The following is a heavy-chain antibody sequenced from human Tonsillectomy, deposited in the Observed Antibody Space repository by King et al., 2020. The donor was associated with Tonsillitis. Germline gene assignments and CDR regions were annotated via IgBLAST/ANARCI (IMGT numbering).Heavy chain of an antibody. D-gene: IGHD2-21*02. CDR2: INHSGST. Sequence: VQLQQWGAGLLKPSETLSLTCAVYGGSFSGYYWSWIRQPPGKGLDWIGEINHSGSTNYNPSLKSRVTISVDTSKNQFSLKLSSVTAADTALSYCASLAYCGGDCYSSWFDPWGQGTLVTVSS. CDR1: GGSFSGYY. CDR3: ASLAYCGGDCYSSWFDP. V-gene: IGHV4-34*01. J-gene: IGHJ5*02.